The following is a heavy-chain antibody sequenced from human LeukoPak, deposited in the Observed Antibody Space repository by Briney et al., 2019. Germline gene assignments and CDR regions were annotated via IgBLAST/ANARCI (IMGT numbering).Heavy chain of an antibody. CDR3: ATGPVTI. J-gene: IGHJ4*02. Sequence: PGGSLRLSCAASGFTFSSYEMNWVRQAPGKGLEWVPYISSSGSSIYYADSVKGRFTISRDNSKNTLYLQMNSLRAEDTAVYYCATGPVTIWGQGTLVTVSP. D-gene: IGHD4-17*01. CDR1: GFTFSSYE. V-gene: IGHV3-48*03. CDR2: ISSSGSSI.